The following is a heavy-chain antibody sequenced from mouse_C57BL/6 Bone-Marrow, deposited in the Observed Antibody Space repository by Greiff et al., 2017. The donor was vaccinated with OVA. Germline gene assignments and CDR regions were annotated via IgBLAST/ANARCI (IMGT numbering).Heavy chain of an antibody. CDR1: GYTFTSYW. J-gene: IGHJ4*01. Sequence: QVQLQQPGAELVRPGSSVKLSCKASGYTFTSYWMHWVKQRPIQGLEWIGNIDPSDSDTHYNQKFKDKATLTVDKSSSTAYLQLSSLTSEDSAVYYCARDYGSRYAMDYWGQGTSVTV. CDR2: IDPSDSDT. D-gene: IGHD1-1*01. V-gene: IGHV1-52*01. CDR3: ARDYGSRYAMDY.